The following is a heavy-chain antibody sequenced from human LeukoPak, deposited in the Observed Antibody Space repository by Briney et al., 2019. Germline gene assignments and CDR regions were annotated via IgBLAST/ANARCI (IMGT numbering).Heavy chain of an antibody. Sequence: ASVKVSCKVSGYTLTELSMHWVRQAPGKGLEWMGGFDPEDGETIYAQKFQGRVTMTEDTSTDTAYMELSSLRSEDTAVYYCATATYYYGSGSLWFDPWGQGTLVTVSS. CDR2: FDPEDGET. V-gene: IGHV1-24*01. D-gene: IGHD3-10*01. CDR3: ATATYYYGSGSLWFDP. CDR1: GYTLTELS. J-gene: IGHJ5*02.